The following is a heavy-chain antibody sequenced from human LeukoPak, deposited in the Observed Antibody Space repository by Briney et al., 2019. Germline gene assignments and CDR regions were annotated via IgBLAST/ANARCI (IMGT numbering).Heavy chain of an antibody. Sequence: TSETLSLTCTVSGGAISNYFWSWIRQPAGKGLEWIGRVSTTGSSNFNPSLKSRVIMSADTSRNQFSLKLTSVTAADTALYYCARDAVTYDAFDIWGQGTMVTVSS. CDR1: GGAISNYF. CDR2: VSTTGSS. D-gene: IGHD2-21*02. V-gene: IGHV4-4*07. J-gene: IGHJ3*02. CDR3: ARDAVTYDAFDI.